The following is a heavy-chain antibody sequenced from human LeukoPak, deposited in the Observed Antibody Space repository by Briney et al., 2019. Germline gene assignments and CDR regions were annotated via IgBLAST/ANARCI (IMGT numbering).Heavy chain of an antibody. J-gene: IGHJ5*02. V-gene: IGHV3-72*01. D-gene: IGHD2-15*01. Sequence: GGSLRLSCAASGFTFSDHYMDWVRQAPGKGLEWVGRTRNKANSYTTEYAASVKGRFTISRDDSKNSLYLQMNSLRAEDTAVYYCAKEYCSGGSCYSLYTIGLDPWGQGTLVTVSS. CDR3: AKEYCSGGSCYSLYTIGLDP. CDR2: TRNKANSYTT. CDR1: GFTFSDHY.